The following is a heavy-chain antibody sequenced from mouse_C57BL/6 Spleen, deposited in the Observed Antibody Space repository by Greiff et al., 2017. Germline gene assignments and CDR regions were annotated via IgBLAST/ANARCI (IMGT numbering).Heavy chain of an antibody. J-gene: IGHJ1*03. CDR1: GFTFSSYG. Sequence: EVMLVESGGDLVKPGGSLTLSCAASGFTFSSYGLSWVRQTPDNKLEWVATISSGGSYPYYPARVNGRFTISRDNAKNTQYLQMSSLKSEDTAMYYCARHDGSSYFDVWGTGTTVTVSS. V-gene: IGHV5-6*02. D-gene: IGHD1-1*01. CDR2: ISSGGSYP. CDR3: ARHDGSSYFDV.